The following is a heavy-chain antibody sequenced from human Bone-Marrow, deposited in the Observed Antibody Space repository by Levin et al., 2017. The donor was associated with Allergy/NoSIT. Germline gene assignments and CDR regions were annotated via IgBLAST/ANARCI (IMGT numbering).Heavy chain of an antibody. CDR1: GFTFSDHY. V-gene: IGHV3-72*01. J-gene: IGHJ6*02. CDR3: ADLGRSYGLDV. CDR2: ITSKGNSYSS. D-gene: IGHD1-26*01. Sequence: GESLKISCAGTGFTFSDHYIDWVRQAPGKGLEWVGRITSKGNSYSSEYAASVRGRFTISRDDSENSVYLQMNSLKTEDTAVYYGADLGRSYGLDVWGQGTTVTVSS.